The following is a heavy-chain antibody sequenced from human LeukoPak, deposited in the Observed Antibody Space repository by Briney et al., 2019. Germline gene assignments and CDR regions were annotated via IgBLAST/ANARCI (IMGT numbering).Heavy chain of an antibody. J-gene: IGHJ4*02. D-gene: IGHD6-19*01. Sequence: ASVKVSCKASGYTFTSYYMHWVRQAPGQGLEWMGIINPSGGTTTYAQNFQGRVTMTRDMSTSTVYIELSSLRSEDTAVYYCARDGEQWLVLYYFDYWGQGTLVTVSS. CDR2: INPSGGTT. V-gene: IGHV1-46*01. CDR1: GYTFTSYY. CDR3: ARDGEQWLVLYYFDY.